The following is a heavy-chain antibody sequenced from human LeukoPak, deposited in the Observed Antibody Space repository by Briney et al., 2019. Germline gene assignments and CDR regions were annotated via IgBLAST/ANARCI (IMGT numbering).Heavy chain of an antibody. D-gene: IGHD4-23*01. CDR3: ARDYGGSSPFDS. CDR2: LKQDGSEI. Sequence: GGSLRLSCAASDFTFSNYWMSCVRQDPGKGLEWVGNLKQDGSEIYYLDSVKGRFTISRDNAKKSLYLQMNSLRAEDTAVYYCARDYGGSSPFDSWGQGTLVTVSS. J-gene: IGHJ4*02. CDR1: DFTFSNYW. V-gene: IGHV3-7*01.